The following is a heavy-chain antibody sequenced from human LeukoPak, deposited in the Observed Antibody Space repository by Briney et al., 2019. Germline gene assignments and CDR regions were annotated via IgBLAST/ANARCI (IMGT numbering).Heavy chain of an antibody. CDR1: GFTFDDHG. J-gene: IGHJ4*02. V-gene: IGHV3-20*04. CDR3: ARAYGDYFAFDY. Sequence: GGSLRLSCAASGFTFDDHGMSWVRQVPGKGLEWVSGINWNGGSTTYVDSVKGRFTISRDNVKNSLYLQMNSLRAEDTALYYCARAYGDYFAFDYWGQGTLVTVSS. D-gene: IGHD4-17*01. CDR2: INWNGGST.